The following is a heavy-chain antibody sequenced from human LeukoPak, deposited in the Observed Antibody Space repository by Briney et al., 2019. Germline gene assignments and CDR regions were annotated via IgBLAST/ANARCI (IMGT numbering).Heavy chain of an antibody. CDR3: ALGVYDILTGYFFDY. J-gene: IGHJ4*02. V-gene: IGHV3-53*04. Sequence: GGSLRLSCAASGFTFGSYAMTWVRQAPGKGLEWVSVIYSGGSTYYADSVKGRFTISRHNSKNTLYLQMNSLRAEGTAVYYCALGVYDILTGYFFDYWGQGTLVTVSS. D-gene: IGHD3-9*01. CDR2: IYSGGST. CDR1: GFTFGSYA.